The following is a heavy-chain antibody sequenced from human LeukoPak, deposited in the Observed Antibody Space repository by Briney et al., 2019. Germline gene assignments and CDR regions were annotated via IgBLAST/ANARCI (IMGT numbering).Heavy chain of an antibody. D-gene: IGHD3-10*01. V-gene: IGHV3-23*01. J-gene: IGHJ6*03. CDR2: ISGSGGST. Sequence: GGSLRLSCAASGFTFSSYGMSWVRQAPGKGLEWLSAISGSGGSTYYADSVKGRFTISRDNSKNTLYLQMNSLRAEDTAVYYCARVSAGGSGYYYYYYYMDVWGRGTTVTISS. CDR3: ARVSAGGSGYYYYYYYMDV. CDR1: GFTFSSYG.